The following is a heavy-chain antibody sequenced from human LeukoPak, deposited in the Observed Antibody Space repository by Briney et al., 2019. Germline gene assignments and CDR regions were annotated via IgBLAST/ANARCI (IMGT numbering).Heavy chain of an antibody. V-gene: IGHV1-69*05. Sequence: ASVTVSCKASGGTFSSYAISWVRQAPGQGLEWMGGIIPIFGTANYEQKFQGRVTITTDESTSTAYLELSSLRSEDTAVYYCVGVNAEYYYDSSGYLDYWGQGTLVTVSS. J-gene: IGHJ4*02. CDR3: VGVNAEYYYDSSGYLDY. D-gene: IGHD3-22*01. CDR1: GGTFSSYA. CDR2: IIPIFGTA.